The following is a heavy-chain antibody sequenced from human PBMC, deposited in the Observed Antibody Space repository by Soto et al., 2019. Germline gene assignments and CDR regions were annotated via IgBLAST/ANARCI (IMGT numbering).Heavy chain of an antibody. D-gene: IGHD3-22*01. Sequence: GALSLSAAAAGFSFSNAWMSWVRQAPGKGLEWVGRIKSKTDGGITDYAAPVKGRFTISRDDSKNTLYLQMNSLKTEDTAVYYWTTGYYDSSGTYDYWGQGTLATVSS. CDR1: GFSFSNAW. CDR2: IKSKTDGGIT. V-gene: IGHV3-15*01. J-gene: IGHJ4*02. CDR3: TTGYYDSSGTYDY.